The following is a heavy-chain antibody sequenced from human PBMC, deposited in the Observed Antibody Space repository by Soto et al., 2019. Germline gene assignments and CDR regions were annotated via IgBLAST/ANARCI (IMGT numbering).Heavy chain of an antibody. D-gene: IGHD3-9*01. CDR2: IIPIFGTA. V-gene: IGHV1-69*01. CDR3: ASGLYDILTGYPNWFDP. J-gene: IGHJ5*02. Sequence: QVPLVQSGAEVKKPGSSVKVSCKASGGTFSSYAISWVRQAPGQGLEWMGGIIPIFGTANYAQKFQGRVTITADESTSTAYMELSSLRSEDTAVYYCASGLYDILTGYPNWFDPWGQGTLVTVSS. CDR1: GGTFSSYA.